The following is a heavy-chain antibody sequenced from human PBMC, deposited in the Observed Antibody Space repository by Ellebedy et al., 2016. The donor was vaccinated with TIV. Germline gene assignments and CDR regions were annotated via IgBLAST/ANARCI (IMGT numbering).Heavy chain of an antibody. CDR3: ASGFSYGLLDY. V-gene: IGHV4-61*08. D-gene: IGHD5-18*01. J-gene: IGHJ4*02. CDR1: GGSMRSGDYY. Sequence: MPSETLSLTCTVSGGSMRSGDYYWSWIRQPPGKGLEWIGYIYYSGSTNYNPSLKSRVTISVDTSKNQFSLKLSSVTAADTAVFYCASGFSYGLLDYWGQGTLVAVSS. CDR2: IYYSGST.